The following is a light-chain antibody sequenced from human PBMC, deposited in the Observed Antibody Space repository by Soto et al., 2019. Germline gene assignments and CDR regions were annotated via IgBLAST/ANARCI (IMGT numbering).Light chain of an antibody. CDR1: QSVSSY. CDR2: DAS. J-gene: IGKJ4*01. Sequence: EIVLTQSPATLSLSPGERATLSCTARQSVSSYLAWYQQKPGQAPRLLIYDASNKATGIPARFSGSGSGTDFTLTISSLEPEDFAVYYCQQRSYWPLTFGGGTKVEIK. CDR3: QQRSYWPLT. V-gene: IGKV3-11*01.